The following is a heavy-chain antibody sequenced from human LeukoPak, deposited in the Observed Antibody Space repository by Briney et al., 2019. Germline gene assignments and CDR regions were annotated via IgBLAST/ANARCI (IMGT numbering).Heavy chain of an antibody. CDR1: GGSINSYN. D-gene: IGHD2/OR15-2a*01. CDR3: ARIGIMYSTSGWWFDP. Sequence: SETLSLTCTVSGGSINSYNWRWIRQPPGKGLEWIGYIYYSGSTNYNPSLKSRVTISVDTSKNQFSLKLSSVTAAATAVYYCARIGIMYSTSGWWFDPWGQGTLVTVSS. V-gene: IGHV4-59*01. CDR2: IYYSGST. J-gene: IGHJ5*02.